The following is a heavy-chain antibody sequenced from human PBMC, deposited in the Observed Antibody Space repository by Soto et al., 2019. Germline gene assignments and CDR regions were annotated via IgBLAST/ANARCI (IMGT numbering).Heavy chain of an antibody. CDR3: ARGRGGVQH. V-gene: IGHV4-34*01. CDR1: GGSFSGYY. Sequence: QVQLQQWGAGLLKPSETLSLTCAVYGGSFSGYYWSWIRQPPGKGLEWIGELNDSGGTNYNASLKSRVRISVDTSKNQFSLKLSFVTAADTAVYYCARGRGGVQHWGQGTLVTVSS. CDR2: LNDSGGT. J-gene: IGHJ1*01. D-gene: IGHD3-10*01.